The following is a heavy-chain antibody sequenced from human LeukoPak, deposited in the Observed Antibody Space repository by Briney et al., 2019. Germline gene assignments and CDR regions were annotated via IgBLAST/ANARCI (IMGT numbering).Heavy chain of an antibody. CDR2: ISWDGGST. D-gene: IGHD2-2*02. J-gene: IGHJ4*02. CDR3: AKDKYNIVVVPAAIDY. V-gene: IGHV3-43*01. Sequence: GGSLRLSCAASGFTFDDYTMHWVRQAPGKGLEWVSLISWDGGSTYYADSVKGRFTISRDNSKNTLYLQMNSLRAEDTAVYYCAKDKYNIVVVPAAIDYWGQGTLVTVSS. CDR1: GFTFDDYT.